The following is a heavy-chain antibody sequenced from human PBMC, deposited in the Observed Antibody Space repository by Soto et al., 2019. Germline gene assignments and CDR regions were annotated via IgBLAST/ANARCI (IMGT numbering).Heavy chain of an antibody. Sequence: PGCSLKLSSAASGFRLSDYYMTWIRQAPGKGLEWVSKISGGGTTIYYADSVKGRFTVSRDNAKNSLYLQMNSLRAEDTAVYYCAGDPYYYGLAFWGQGTLVTVSS. J-gene: IGHJ4*02. CDR2: ISGGGTTI. CDR3: AGDPYYYGLAF. V-gene: IGHV3-11*01. D-gene: IGHD3-10*01. CDR1: GFRLSDYY.